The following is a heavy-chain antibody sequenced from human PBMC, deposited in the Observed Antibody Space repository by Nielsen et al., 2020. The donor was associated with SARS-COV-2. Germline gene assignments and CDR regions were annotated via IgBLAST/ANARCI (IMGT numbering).Heavy chain of an antibody. J-gene: IGHJ4*02. D-gene: IGHD4-17*01. CDR1: GFTFSDYY. CDR3: ARESSDGDYDH. CDR2: ISSSSSYT. Sequence: GESLKISCAASGFTFSDYYMSWIRQAPGKGLEWVSYISSSSSYTNYADSVKGRFTISRDNAKNSLYLQMNSLRAEDTAVYYCARESSDGDYDHWGQGTLVTVSS. V-gene: IGHV3-11*05.